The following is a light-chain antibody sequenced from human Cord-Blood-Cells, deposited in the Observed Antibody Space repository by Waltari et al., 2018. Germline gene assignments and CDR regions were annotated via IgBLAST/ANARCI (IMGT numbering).Light chain of an antibody. V-gene: IGKV3-20*01. Sequence: EIVLTQSPGTLSLSPGERATLSCRASQSVSSSYLAWYQQKPGQAPRLLIYGASSRATGIPYRFSGSGSGTDFTLTISRLEPEDFAVYYCQQWITFGQGTRLEIK. CDR1: QSVSSSY. CDR3: QQWIT. J-gene: IGKJ5*01. CDR2: GAS.